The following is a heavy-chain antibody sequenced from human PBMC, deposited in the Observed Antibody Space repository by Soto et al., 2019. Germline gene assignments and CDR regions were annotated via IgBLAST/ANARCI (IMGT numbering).Heavy chain of an antibody. V-gene: IGHV3-23*01. J-gene: IGHJ4*02. Sequence: EVQLLESGGGLVQPGGSQRLSCAASGFTFSNYALSWVRQAPGKGLEWVSTISGSGGSTYYADSVMGRFTISRDTSKNTLYLQMNSLRAADTAVYYCAKEGNSGLYYFDYWGQGTLVTVSS. D-gene: IGHD5-12*01. CDR3: AKEGNSGLYYFDY. CDR2: ISGSGGST. CDR1: GFTFSNYA.